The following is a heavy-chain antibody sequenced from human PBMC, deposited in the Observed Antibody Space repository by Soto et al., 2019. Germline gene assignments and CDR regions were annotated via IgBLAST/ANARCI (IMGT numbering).Heavy chain of an antibody. J-gene: IGHJ3*02. CDR3: ARGQDTTIFGVPRNAFDI. CDR2: IVVGSGNT. CDR1: GFTFTRSA. D-gene: IGHD3-3*01. V-gene: IGHV1-58*02. Sequence: SVKVSCKASGFTFTRSAMQWVRQARVQRLEWIGWIVVGSGNTNYAQKFQERVTITRDMSTSTAYMELSSPGSEDTAVYYCARGQDTTIFGVPRNAFDIWGQGTMVTVSS.